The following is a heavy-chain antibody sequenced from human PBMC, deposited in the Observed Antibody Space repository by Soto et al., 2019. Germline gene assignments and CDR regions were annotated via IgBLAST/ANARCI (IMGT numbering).Heavy chain of an antibody. CDR2: VNWNSGKV. D-gene: IGHD6-19*01. J-gene: IGHJ4*02. Sequence: EMQLLESGGGLVPPGRSLRLSCAGFGFKFEDYAMHWVRQVPGKGLEWVSYVNWNSGKVKYADSVKGRFTISRDNAKNSLYLHMTSLKSADTALYYCAKAGCSDANCHFWALESWGQGTLVSVSS. CDR3: AKAGCSDANCHFWALES. CDR1: GFKFEDYA. V-gene: IGHV3-9*01.